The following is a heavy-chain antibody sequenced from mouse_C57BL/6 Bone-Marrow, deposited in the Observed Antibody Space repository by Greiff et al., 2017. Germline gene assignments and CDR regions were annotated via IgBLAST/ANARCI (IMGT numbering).Heavy chain of an antibody. J-gene: IGHJ3*01. V-gene: IGHV5-4*01. CDR1: GFTFSSYA. CDR2: ISDGGSYT. CDR3: ARGLTTLFAY. D-gene: IGHD6-1*01. Sequence: EVQLQESGGGLVKPGGSLKLSCAASGFTFSSYAMSWVRQTPEKRLEWVATISDGGSYTYYPDNVKGRFTISRDNAKNNLYLQMSLLKSEDTAMYYCARGLTTLFAYWGQGTLVTVSA.